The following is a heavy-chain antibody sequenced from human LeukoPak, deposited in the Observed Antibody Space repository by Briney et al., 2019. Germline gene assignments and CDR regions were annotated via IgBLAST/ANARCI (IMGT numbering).Heavy chain of an antibody. J-gene: IGHJ4*02. CDR3: ASELRRGHSSSWFYFEH. D-gene: IGHD6-13*01. Sequence: PGGSLRLSCAASGFAFSSYAMHWVRQAPGKGLEWVAVISYDGSSKYHADSVKGRFTISRDNSKNTLYLQMNSLRAEDTAVLYCASELRRGHSSSWFYFEHWGQGTLVTVSP. CDR1: GFAFSSYA. CDR2: ISYDGSSK. V-gene: IGHV3-30-3*01.